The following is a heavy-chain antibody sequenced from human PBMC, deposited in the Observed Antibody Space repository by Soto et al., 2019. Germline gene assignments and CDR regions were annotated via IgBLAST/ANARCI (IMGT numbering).Heavy chain of an antibody. J-gene: IGHJ6*04. V-gene: IGHV1-69*01. D-gene: IGHD2-2*01. Sequence: QVQLVQSGAEVKKPGSSVKGSCKASGGTFSSYAISWVRQAPGQGLEWMGGIIPIFGTANYAQKFQGRFTIAADESTCTVYMELSSLRSEDTAVYYGARGHSYPLTVPAVGIYYYGMDVWGKGTTVTVSS. CDR2: IIPIFGTA. CDR3: ARGHSYPLTVPAVGIYYYGMDV. CDR1: GGTFSSYA.